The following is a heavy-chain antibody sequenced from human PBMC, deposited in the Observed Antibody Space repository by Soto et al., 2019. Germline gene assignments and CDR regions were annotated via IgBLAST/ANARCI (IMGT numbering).Heavy chain of an antibody. CDR2: IYYSGST. J-gene: IGHJ4*02. V-gene: IGHV4-39*01. CDR3: ARHRPNYYDSSGHTGFDY. D-gene: IGHD3-22*01. CDR1: GGSISSSSYY. Sequence: KPSETLSLTCTVSGGSISSSSYYWGWIRQPPGKGLEWIGSIYYSGSTYYNPSLKSRVTISVDTSKNQFSLKLSSVTAADTAVYYCARHRPNYYDSSGHTGFDYWGQGTLVTVSS.